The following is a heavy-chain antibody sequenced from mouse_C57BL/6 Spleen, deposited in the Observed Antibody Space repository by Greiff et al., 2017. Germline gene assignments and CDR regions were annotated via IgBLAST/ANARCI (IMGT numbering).Heavy chain of an antibody. V-gene: IGHV5-17*01. D-gene: IGHD1-1*01. CDR2: ISSGSSTI. CDR1: GFTFSDYG. CDR3: ARGDYYGSTAWFAY. Sequence: DVKLVESGGGLVKPGGSLKLSCAASGFTFSDYGLHWVRQAPEKGLEWVAYISSGSSTIYYADTVKGRFTISRAHAKNTLFLQMTSLRSEDTAMYYWARGDYYGSTAWFAYWGQGTRVTVSA. J-gene: IGHJ3*01.